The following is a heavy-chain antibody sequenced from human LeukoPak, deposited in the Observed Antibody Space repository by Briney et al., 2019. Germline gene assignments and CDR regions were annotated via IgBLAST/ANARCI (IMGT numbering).Heavy chain of an antibody. CDR1: GYTFTGYY. D-gene: IGHD6-19*01. CDR2: INPNSGGT. Sequence: AASVKVSCKASGYTFTGYYMHWVRQAPGQGLEWMGWINPNSGGTNYAQKFQGRVTMTRDASISTAYMELSRLRSDDTAVYYCATAAGYSSGWYCYWGQGTLVTVSS. V-gene: IGHV1-2*02. CDR3: ATAAGYSSGWYCY. J-gene: IGHJ4*02.